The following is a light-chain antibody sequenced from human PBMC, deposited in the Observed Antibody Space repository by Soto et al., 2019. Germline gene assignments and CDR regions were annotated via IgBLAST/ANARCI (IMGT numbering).Light chain of an antibody. CDR2: DAS. Sequence: DIQMTQSPSSLFASVWDRVTITCHATQDINIYLNWYQQKPGKAPNLLIYDASNLEIGVPSRFSGSGSGTHFTLTISSLQNEDIAKYYCQQYDIHQINCGRGTRLAIK. CDR1: QDINIY. CDR3: QQYDIHQIN. V-gene: IGKV1-33*01. J-gene: IGKJ5*01.